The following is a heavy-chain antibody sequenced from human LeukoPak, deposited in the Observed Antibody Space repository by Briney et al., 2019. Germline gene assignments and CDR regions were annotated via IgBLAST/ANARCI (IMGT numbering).Heavy chain of an antibody. D-gene: IGHD3-10*01. CDR1: GASISSGGYS. CDR2: IFHSGTT. J-gene: IGHJ5*02. Sequence: TLSLTYDVSGASISSGGYSWTWIWQPAGKGLEWIGYIFHSGTTYYNPSLKSRVTMSVDRSKNQFSLKLSSVTAADTAVYYCARTYGSGSYGCVGLDPWGQGTLVTVSS. CDR3: ARTYGSGSYGCVGLDP. V-gene: IGHV4-30-2*01.